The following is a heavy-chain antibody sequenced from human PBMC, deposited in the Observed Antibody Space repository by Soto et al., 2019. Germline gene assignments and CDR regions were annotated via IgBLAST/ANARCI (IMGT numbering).Heavy chain of an antibody. J-gene: IGHJ4*02. Sequence: PSETLSLTCAVYGGSFSGYYWSWIRQPPGKGLEWIGEINHSGSTNYNPSLKSRVTISVDTSKNQSSLKLSSVTAADTAVYYCARGIYYDFWSGYPGYFDYWGQGTLVTVSS. CDR1: GGSFSGYY. D-gene: IGHD3-3*01. CDR3: ARGIYYDFWSGYPGYFDY. CDR2: INHSGST. V-gene: IGHV4-34*01.